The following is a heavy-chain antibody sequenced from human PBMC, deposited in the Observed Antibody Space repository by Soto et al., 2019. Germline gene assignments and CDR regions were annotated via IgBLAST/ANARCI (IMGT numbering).Heavy chain of an antibody. Sequence: SETLSLTCTVSGGSVSSVDHYWNWIRQPPGKGLEWIGYICYSGSTNYNPSLKSRVTVSVDTSKNQFPLKLRSVTAADTAVYYCARAEYSSSSVDWFDPWGQGTLVTVSS. CDR3: ARAEYSSSSVDWFDP. D-gene: IGHD6-6*01. CDR1: GGSVSSVDHY. J-gene: IGHJ5*02. CDR2: ICYSGST. V-gene: IGHV4-61*08.